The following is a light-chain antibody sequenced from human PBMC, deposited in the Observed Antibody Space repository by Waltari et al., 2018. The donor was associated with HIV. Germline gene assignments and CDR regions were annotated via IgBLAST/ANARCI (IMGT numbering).Light chain of an antibody. CDR1: TSDVGSYNY. CDR2: DVY. CDR3: CAYAAGHVSYV. J-gene: IGLJ1*01. V-gene: IGLV2-11*01. Sequence: QSALTQPPSVSGSPGQSVTISCPVSTSDVGSYNYVSSYQQYPGKAPKLIIFDVYQRPSGVPERFSGSRSGNTASLTISGLQTEDEADYFCCAYAAGHVSYVFGTGT.